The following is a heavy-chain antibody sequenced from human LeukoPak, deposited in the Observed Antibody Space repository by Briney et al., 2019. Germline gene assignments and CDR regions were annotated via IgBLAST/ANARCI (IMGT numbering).Heavy chain of an antibody. CDR1: GYTFTGYN. CDR3: ARAVGFGHFHYMDV. J-gene: IGHJ6*03. D-gene: IGHD3-16*01. CDR2: INPNSGGT. V-gene: IGHV1-2*02. Sequence: ASVKVSCKASGYTFTGYNMHWVRQAPGQGPEWMGWINPNSGGTNYAQRFEGRVTMTRDTSISTAYMELSRLSSDDTAVYYCARAVGFGHFHYMDVWGKGTTVTVSS.